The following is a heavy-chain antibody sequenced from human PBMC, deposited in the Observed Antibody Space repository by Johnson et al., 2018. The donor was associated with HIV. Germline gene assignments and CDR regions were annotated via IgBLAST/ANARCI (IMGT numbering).Heavy chain of an antibody. CDR1: GFTFDDYA. V-gene: IGHV3-9*01. J-gene: IGHJ3*02. Sequence: VQLVESGGGLVQPGRSLRLSCAASGFTFDDYAMHWVRQAPGKGLAWVSGISWNSGSIGYADSVKGRFTISRDNAKNSLYLQMNSLRAEDTALYYCAKDILVGAMGGAFDIWGQGTLVIVSS. CDR2: ISWNSGSI. CDR3: AKDILVGAMGGAFDI. D-gene: IGHD1-26*01.